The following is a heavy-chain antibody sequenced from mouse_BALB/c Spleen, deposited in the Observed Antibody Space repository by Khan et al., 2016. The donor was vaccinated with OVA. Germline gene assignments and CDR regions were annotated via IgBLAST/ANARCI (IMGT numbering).Heavy chain of an antibody. J-gene: IGHJ4*01. CDR3: ARAHYYSYGYALEY. D-gene: IGHD2-14*01. CDR2: ISSSGST. CDR1: GYSITSDYA. V-gene: IGHV3-2*02. Sequence: VQLKESGPGLVKPSQSLSLTCTVTGYSITSDYAWNWIRQFPGNKLAWMGYISSSGSTSYNPSLKSRISITRDTSKNQFFLQLKSVTTEDTATYCCARAHYYSYGYALEYWGRGTSVTVSS.